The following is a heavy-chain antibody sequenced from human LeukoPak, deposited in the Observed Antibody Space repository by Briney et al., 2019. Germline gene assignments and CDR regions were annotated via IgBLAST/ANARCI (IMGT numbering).Heavy chain of an antibody. CDR3: YSIAARRFDY. CDR1: GYSFTSYW. J-gene: IGHJ4*02. D-gene: IGHD6-6*01. CDR2: IYPGDSDT. Sequence: GESLKISCKGSGYSFTSYWIGWARQMPGKGMEWMGIIYPGDSDTRYSPSFQGQVTLSADKSISTAYLQWSSLKASDTAMYYCYSIAARRFDYWGQGTLVTVSS. V-gene: IGHV5-51*01.